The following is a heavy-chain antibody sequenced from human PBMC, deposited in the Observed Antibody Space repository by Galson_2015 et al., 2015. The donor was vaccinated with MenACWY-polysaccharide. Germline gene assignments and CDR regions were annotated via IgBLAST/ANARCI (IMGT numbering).Heavy chain of an antibody. Sequence: SMRLACAASGVTFNNYVMSWVRQAPGKGLEWVSSISGSGGTTYYADSVRGRFTISRDNSKNTLFLQMNILRAKDTALYYCAKDRMTAVGKGLDYWVQGTLVTVSS. V-gene: IGHV3-23*01. CDR3: AKDRMTAVGKGLDY. J-gene: IGHJ4*02. CDR2: ISGSGGTT. CDR1: GVTFNNYV. D-gene: IGHD6-13*01.